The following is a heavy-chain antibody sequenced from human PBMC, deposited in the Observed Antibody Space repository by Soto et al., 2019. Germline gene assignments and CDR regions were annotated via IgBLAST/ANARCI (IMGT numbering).Heavy chain of an antibody. CDR1: GGTFSSYS. Sequence: QVQLVQSGAEVKKPGSSVKVSCKASGGTFSSYSINWVRQAPGQGLEWMGRIVPLLNIATYAQKFQGRVTITPDKSTSTAYMELSSLRSEDTAVHYCATDGRPYYDSSGSHALDYWGQGALVTVSS. V-gene: IGHV1-69*08. CDR2: IVPLLNIA. J-gene: IGHJ4*02. D-gene: IGHD3-22*01. CDR3: ATDGRPYYDSSGSHALDY.